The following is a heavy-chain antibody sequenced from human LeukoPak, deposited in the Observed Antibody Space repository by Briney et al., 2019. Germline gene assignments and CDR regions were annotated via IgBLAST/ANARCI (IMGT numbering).Heavy chain of an antibody. Sequence: PSEALSLTCSDCGGYFKGYDRSWLRQTPGKGLEWIGEINHSGSTNYNPSLKSRGTISVDTSKNQFSLKLSSVTAADTAVYYCARVNRITMVRGATPPYYYYYMDVWGKGTTVTVSS. CDR2: INHSGST. J-gene: IGHJ6*03. CDR3: ARVNRITMVRGATPPYYYYYMDV. D-gene: IGHD3-10*01. V-gene: IGHV4-34*01. CDR1: GGYFKGYD.